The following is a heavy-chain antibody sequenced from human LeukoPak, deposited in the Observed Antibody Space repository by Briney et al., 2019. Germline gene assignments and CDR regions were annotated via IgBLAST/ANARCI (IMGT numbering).Heavy chain of an antibody. J-gene: IGHJ6*04. CDR2: IYHSGST. D-gene: IGHD2-8*01. V-gene: IGHV4-38-2*02. CDR3: AREVVLMVYALDV. Sequence: SETLSLTCTVSGYSISSGYYWGWIRQPPGKGLEWIGSIYHSGSTYYNPSLKSRVTISVDTSKNQFSLKLSSVTAADTAVYYCAREVVLMVYALDVWGRGTTVTVSS. CDR1: GYSISSGYY.